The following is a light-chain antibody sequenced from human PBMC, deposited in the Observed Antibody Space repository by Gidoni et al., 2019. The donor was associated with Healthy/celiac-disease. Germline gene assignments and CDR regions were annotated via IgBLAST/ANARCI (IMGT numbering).Light chain of an antibody. Sequence: QMTQSPSSLSASVGDRVTITCQASQDISNYLNWYQQKPGKAPKLLIYDASNLETGVPSRFSGSGSGTDFTFTISSLQPEDIATYYCQQYDNLLVTFGQGTKLEIK. CDR2: DAS. J-gene: IGKJ2*01. CDR1: QDISNY. V-gene: IGKV1-33*01. CDR3: QQYDNLLVT.